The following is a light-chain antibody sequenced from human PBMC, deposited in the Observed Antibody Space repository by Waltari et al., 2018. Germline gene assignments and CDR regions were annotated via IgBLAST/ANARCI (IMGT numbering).Light chain of an antibody. V-gene: IGLV2-14*01. J-gene: IGLJ3*02. CDR3: CSPSSSSTLVR. Sequence: QSALTQPAPVSGSPGQSITPSCTGTTTDVGAYNFFSWYQQHPGEVPKRLILVVHNRPLGVDDRCSGSRSGNTASLTIAGLLAEDEADYYCCSPSSSSTLVRFGGGTKVTVL. CDR2: VVH. CDR1: TTDVGAYNF.